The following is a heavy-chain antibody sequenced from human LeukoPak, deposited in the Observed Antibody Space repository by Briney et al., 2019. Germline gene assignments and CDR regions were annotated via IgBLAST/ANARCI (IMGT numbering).Heavy chain of an antibody. CDR1: GGSFSGYY. V-gene: IGHV4-34*01. CDR2: INHSGTT. Sequence: SETLSLTCAVYGGSFSGYYWSWIRQPPGKGLEWIGEINHSGTTNYNPSLKSRVTISVDTSKNQFSLKLNSVIAADTAVYYCATRRAPRPRNPSGMDVWGQGTTVTVSS. CDR3: ATRRAPRPRNPSGMDV. J-gene: IGHJ6*02.